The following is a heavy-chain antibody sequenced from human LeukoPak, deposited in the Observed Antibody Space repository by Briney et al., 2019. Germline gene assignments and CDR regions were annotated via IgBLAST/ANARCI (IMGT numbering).Heavy chain of an antibody. J-gene: IGHJ3*02. Sequence: SETLSLTCTVSGGSVSSYYWSWIRQPPGEGLEWIAYIHNSGSTNYNPSLKSRATIAVDTSKNQFSLKLSSVTAVDTAMYYCVRDWEGFNFDIWGQGTVVTVSS. V-gene: IGHV4-59*02. D-gene: IGHD1-26*01. CDR2: IHNSGST. CDR1: GGSVSSYY. CDR3: VRDWEGFNFDI.